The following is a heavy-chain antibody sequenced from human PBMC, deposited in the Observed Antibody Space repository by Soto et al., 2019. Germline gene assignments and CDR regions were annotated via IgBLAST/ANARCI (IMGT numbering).Heavy chain of an antibody. D-gene: IGHD1-26*01. V-gene: IGHV3-74*01. J-gene: IGHJ4*02. CDR3: ARQTGVGPTNY. CDR2: LNTDVSFT. CDR1: GFTFTNFW. Sequence: DVDLVDSGGALVQAGGSRRLSFAGFGFTFTNFWMHRVRQAPGKWLVWVARLNTDVSFTSHAESVKGRFTISSDNAKTTVHMQMTSLSSEDSAMYYCARQTGVGPTNYWGRGTMVTVSS.